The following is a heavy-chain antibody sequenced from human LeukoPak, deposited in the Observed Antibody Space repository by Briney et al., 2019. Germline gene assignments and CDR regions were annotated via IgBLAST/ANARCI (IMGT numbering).Heavy chain of an antibody. V-gene: IGHV3-21*01. CDR3: ARDIGSSYHFYDY. Sequence: KSGGSLRLSCAASGFTFSSYSMNWVRQAPGKGLEWASSISSSSSYIYYADSVKGRFTISRDNAKNSLYLQMNSLRAEDTAVYYCARDIGSSYHFYDYWGQGTLVTVSS. D-gene: IGHD6-6*01. J-gene: IGHJ4*02. CDR2: ISSSSSYI. CDR1: GFTFSSYS.